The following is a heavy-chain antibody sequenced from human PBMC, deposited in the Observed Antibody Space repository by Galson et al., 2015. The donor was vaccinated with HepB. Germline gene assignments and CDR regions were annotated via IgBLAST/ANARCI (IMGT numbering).Heavy chain of an antibody. CDR3: TTDVHYSTYWSWLDP. CDR2: IKSKTDGETT. V-gene: IGHV3-15*01. D-gene: IGHD2-8*02. J-gene: IGHJ5*02. CDR1: GFPFNNAW. Sequence: SLRLSCAASGFPFNNAWMTWVRQAPGRGLEWVGRIKSKTDGETTNYAAPGKGRFTSSRDDSKNSLYLQMNSLKTEDTAFYYCTTDVHYSTYWSWLDPWGQGTLVTVSS.